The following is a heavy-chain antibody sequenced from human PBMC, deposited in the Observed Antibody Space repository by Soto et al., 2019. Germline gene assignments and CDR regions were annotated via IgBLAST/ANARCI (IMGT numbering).Heavy chain of an antibody. Sequence: SVKVSCKTSGGTFSSYAINWVRQAPGQGLELMGGIVPLFRTTNYAQKFQGRVTITADTSTYTVYMELSELRSGDTAVYYCARGGYSSTWSNLLDRSGLDVWGQGTTVTVSS. J-gene: IGHJ6*02. CDR3: ARGGYSSTWSNLLDRSGLDV. CDR1: GGTFSSYA. D-gene: IGHD6-13*01. CDR2: IVPLFRTT. V-gene: IGHV1-69*06.